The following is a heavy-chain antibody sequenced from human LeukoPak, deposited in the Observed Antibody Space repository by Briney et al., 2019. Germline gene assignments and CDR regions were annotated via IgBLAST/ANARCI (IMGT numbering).Heavy chain of an antibody. CDR3: AKTEAPAAIRAGSDY. J-gene: IGHJ4*02. CDR1: GFSLSTND. V-gene: IGHV3-23*01. CDR2: ISRSGTRT. D-gene: IGHD2-2*02. Sequence: QPGGSLRLSCAASGFSLSTNDMSWVRQAPGRGLEWVSGISRSGTRTYYADSVKGRFTISRDNSNNTLYLQMNSLRAEDTAVYYCAKTEAPAAIRAGSDYWGQGTLVTVSS.